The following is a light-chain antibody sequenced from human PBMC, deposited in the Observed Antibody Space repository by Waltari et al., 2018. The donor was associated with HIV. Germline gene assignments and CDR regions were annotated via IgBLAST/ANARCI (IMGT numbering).Light chain of an antibody. Sequence: DIQMTQSPSTLSASVGDRITITCRAGQSMFKWLAWYQQKPGKAPKLLIYKASSLESGVPSRFSGSGSGTEFTLTISSLQPDDFATYYCQQYKSYFRTFGQGTKLEVK. CDR1: QSMFKW. CDR2: KAS. V-gene: IGKV1-5*03. CDR3: QQYKSYFRT. J-gene: IGKJ2*01.